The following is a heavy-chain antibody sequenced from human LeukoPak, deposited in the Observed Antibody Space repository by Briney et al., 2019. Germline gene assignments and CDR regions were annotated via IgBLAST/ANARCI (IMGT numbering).Heavy chain of an antibody. CDR2: IYYSGST. V-gene: IGHV4-39*01. CDR3: ARYDNWNYYMDV. Sequence: SETLSLTCTVSGGSISSSSYYWGWIRQPPGKGLEWIGSIYYSGSTYYNPSLKSRVTISVDTSKNQFSLKLSPVTAADTAVYYCARYDNWNYYMDVWGKGTTVTVSS. CDR1: GGSISSSSYY. J-gene: IGHJ6*03. D-gene: IGHD1-20*01.